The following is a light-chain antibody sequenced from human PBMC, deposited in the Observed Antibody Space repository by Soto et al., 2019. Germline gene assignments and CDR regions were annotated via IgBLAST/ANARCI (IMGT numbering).Light chain of an antibody. CDR3: TSYTSSTTNYV. CDR1: SSDIGGYNY. CDR2: EVS. Sequence: QSVLTQPASVSGSPGQSITFSCTGTSSDIGGYNYVSWYQQHPGKAPKLMIYEVSNRPSGVSERFSGSKSGNTASLTISGLQAEDEADYYCTSYTSSTTNYVFGTGTKLTVL. V-gene: IGLV2-14*01. J-gene: IGLJ1*01.